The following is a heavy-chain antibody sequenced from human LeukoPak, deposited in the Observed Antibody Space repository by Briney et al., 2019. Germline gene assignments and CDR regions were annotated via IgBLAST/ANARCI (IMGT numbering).Heavy chain of an antibody. V-gene: IGHV1-46*01. CDR3: ARVSSGYYRY. D-gene: IGHD3-22*01. J-gene: IGHJ4*02. Sequence: ASVKVSCKASGYTFTSYYMHWVRQAPGQGLEWMGIINPSGGSTSYAQKFQGRVTMTRDTSTSTVYTELSGLRSEDTAVYYCARVSSGYYRYWGQGTLVTVSS. CDR2: INPSGGST. CDR1: GYTFTSYY.